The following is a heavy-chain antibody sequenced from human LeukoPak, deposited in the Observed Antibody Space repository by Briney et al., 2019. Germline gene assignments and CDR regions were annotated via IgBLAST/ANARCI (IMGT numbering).Heavy chain of an antibody. Sequence: GGSLRLSCAVSGLTLSSYAVSWVRHAPGEGLEWGSAIRGSGGSTYYADSVNGRLTISRHNSKNTLYLQMNSLRAADTAVYYCAKAGSSGWSHTATYAFDIWGQGTMVTVSS. CDR3: AKAGSSGWSHTATYAFDI. V-gene: IGHV3-23*01. CDR1: GLTLSSYA. D-gene: IGHD6-19*01. J-gene: IGHJ3*02. CDR2: IRGSGGST.